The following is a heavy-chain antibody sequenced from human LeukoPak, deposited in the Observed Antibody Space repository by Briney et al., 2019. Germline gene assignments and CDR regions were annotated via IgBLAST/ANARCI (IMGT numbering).Heavy chain of an antibody. J-gene: IGHJ5*02. CDR2: MYYSGST. V-gene: IGHV4-39*02. Sequence: PSETLSLTCTVSGGSISSSSSSWGWIRQSPGKGLEWIGNMYYSGSTYYNPSLKSRVTISVDASRYLFSLKLSSVTAADTAVYSCATYHQRFDPWGQGTLVTVSS. CDR3: ATYHQRFDP. D-gene: IGHD2-2*01. CDR1: GGSISSSSSS.